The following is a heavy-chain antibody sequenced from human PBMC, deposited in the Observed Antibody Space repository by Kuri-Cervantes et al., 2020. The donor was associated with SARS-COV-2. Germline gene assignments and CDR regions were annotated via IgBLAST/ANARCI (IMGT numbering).Heavy chain of an antibody. Sequence: SETLSLTCTVSGGSISSGGYYWSWIRQPPGKGLEWIGYIYHSGSTYYNPSLKSRVTISVDGSKNQFSLKLSSVTAADTAVYYCARVGDRTSTKFDYWGQGTLVTVSS. CDR3: ARVGDRTSTKFDY. CDR2: IYHSGST. D-gene: IGHD4-17*01. J-gene: IGHJ4*02. CDR1: GGSISSGGYY. V-gene: IGHV4-30-2*01.